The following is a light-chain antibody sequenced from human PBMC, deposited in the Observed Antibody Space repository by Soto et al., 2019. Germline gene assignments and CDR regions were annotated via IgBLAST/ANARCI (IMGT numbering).Light chain of an antibody. CDR3: QQFNSYPIT. V-gene: IGKV1-13*02. CDR1: QDIRGA. J-gene: IGKJ5*01. CDR2: DVS. Sequence: AIQLTQSPSSLSASVGDRVTITCRASQDIRGALAWYQQKPGKAPKMMIYDVSTLESRVPLRLSGSSFGTDFTLTISSLQPVDFATYYCQQFNSYPITFGQGTRLEIK.